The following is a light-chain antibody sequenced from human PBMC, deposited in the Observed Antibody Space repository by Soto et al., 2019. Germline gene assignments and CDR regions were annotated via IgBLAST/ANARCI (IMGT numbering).Light chain of an antibody. Sequence: QSVLTQPPSASGTPGQRVTISCSGSSSNIGTNTVNWYQQLPGTAPKLLIYSNYQRTSGVPDRFSGSKSGSSASLAISGLQSEDEADYYCAAWDASLNGYVFASGTKLTVL. J-gene: IGLJ1*01. CDR1: SSNIGTNT. CDR3: AAWDASLNGYV. V-gene: IGLV1-44*01. CDR2: SNY.